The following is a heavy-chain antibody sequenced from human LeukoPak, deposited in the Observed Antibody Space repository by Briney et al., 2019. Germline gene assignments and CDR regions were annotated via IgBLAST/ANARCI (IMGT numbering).Heavy chain of an antibody. CDR3: ATARDSNSNRGLYMDV. J-gene: IGHJ6*03. Sequence: PGGSLRLSCAASGFTFSSYAMNWVRQVPAKGLDWVAVIWYDGSNKYYADSVKGRFTISRDNSKNTLYLQINSLRAEDTAVYYCATARDSNSNRGLYMDVWGKGTTVTVSS. CDR1: GFTFSSYA. V-gene: IGHV3-33*08. CDR2: IWYDGSNK. D-gene: IGHD4-11*01.